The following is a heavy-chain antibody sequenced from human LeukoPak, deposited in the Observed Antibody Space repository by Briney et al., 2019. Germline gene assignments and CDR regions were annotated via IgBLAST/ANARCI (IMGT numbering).Heavy chain of an antibody. V-gene: IGHV4-59*01. Sequence: PSETLSFTCTVSGGSISSYYWSWIRQPPGKGLEWIGYIYYSGSTNYNPSLKSRVTISVDTSKNQFSLKLSSVTAADTAVYYCARGGGSGSYYRYFDYWGQGTLVTVSS. CDR1: GGSISSYY. CDR3: ARGGGSGSYYRYFDY. CDR2: IYYSGST. D-gene: IGHD3-10*01. J-gene: IGHJ4*02.